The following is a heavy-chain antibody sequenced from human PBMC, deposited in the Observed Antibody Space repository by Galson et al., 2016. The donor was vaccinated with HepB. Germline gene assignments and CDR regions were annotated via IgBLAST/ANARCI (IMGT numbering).Heavy chain of an antibody. J-gene: IGHJ3*02. D-gene: IGHD1-1*01. Sequence: SLRLSCAASGFTFSSYWMHWVRQAPGKGLEWVSIISYHGTNKYYADSVKGRFTISRDNSKNTLYLQMNSLRSEDTAVYYCARDRGQLYLRDAFDIWGQGTMVTVSS. CDR2: ISYHGTNK. CDR1: GFTFSSYW. V-gene: IGHV3-30-3*01. CDR3: ARDRGQLYLRDAFDI.